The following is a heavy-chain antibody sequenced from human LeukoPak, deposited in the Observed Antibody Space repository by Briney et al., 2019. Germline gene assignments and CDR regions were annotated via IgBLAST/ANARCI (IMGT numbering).Heavy chain of an antibody. V-gene: IGHV3-30*03. J-gene: IGHJ5*02. CDR3: ASDDGGNGGGVDP. CDR1: GFTFSSYG. D-gene: IGHD4-23*01. CDR2: ISYDGSNK. Sequence: GGSLRLSCAASGFTFSSYGMHWVRQAPGKGPEWVAVISYDGSNKYYADSVKGRFTISRDNSKNTLYLQMNSLRAEDTAVYYGASDDGGNGGGVDPWGQGTLVTVSS.